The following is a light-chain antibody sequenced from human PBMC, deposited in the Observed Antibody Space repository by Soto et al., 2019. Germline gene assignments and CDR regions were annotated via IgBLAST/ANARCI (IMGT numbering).Light chain of an antibody. CDR2: TAS. Sequence: AIRMTQSPSSFSASTGDRVTITCRASQGISSYLAWYQQKPGKAPKLLIYTASTLQSGVPSRFSGSGSGTDFTLTFSCLQSEDFATYYCQQYYSYPRTFGQGTKVEIK. J-gene: IGKJ1*01. CDR1: QGISSY. V-gene: IGKV1-8*01. CDR3: QQYYSYPRT.